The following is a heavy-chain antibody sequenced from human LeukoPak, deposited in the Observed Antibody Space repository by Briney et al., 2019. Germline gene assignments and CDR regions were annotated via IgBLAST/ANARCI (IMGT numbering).Heavy chain of an antibody. J-gene: IGHJ4*02. V-gene: IGHV4-39*01. CDR1: GGSISSSSYY. Sequence: SETLSLTCTVSGGSISSSSYYWGWIRQPPGKGLEWIGSIYYSGSTYYNPSLKSRVTISVDTSTNQFSLRLSSVTAADTAVYYCVRQENDVLTGYYVNYWGQGTLVTVSS. D-gene: IGHD3-9*01. CDR2: IYYSGST. CDR3: VRQENDVLTGYYVNY.